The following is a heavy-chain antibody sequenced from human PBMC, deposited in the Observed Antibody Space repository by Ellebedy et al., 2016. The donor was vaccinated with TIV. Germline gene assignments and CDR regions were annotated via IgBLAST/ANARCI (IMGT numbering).Heavy chain of an antibody. V-gene: IGHV1-69*13. CDR1: RGTFSSYA. Sequence: SVKVSXKASRGTFSSYAISWVRQAPGQGLEWMGGIIPIFGTANYAQKFQGRVTITADESTSTAYMELSSLRSEDTAVYYCARDANFDRSKYYFDYWGQGTLVTVSS. CDR3: ARDANFDRSKYYFDY. J-gene: IGHJ4*02. CDR2: IIPIFGTA. D-gene: IGHD3-9*01.